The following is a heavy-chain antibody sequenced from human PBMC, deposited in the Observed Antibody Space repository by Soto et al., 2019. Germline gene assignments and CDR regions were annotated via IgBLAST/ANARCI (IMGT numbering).Heavy chain of an antibody. V-gene: IGHV1-8*01. Sequence: QVQMVQSGAEVKRPGASVKVSCTASGYTFTSYDINWVRQAPGQGLEWVGWMNPNSGDTGYAQKFQGRLTMTRDTSISAAYMELSSLRSEDTAVYYCARTSTPANDYDSSGSFDYWGQGTLVTVSS. CDR2: MNPNSGDT. CDR1: GYTFTSYD. D-gene: IGHD3-22*01. J-gene: IGHJ4*02. CDR3: ARTSTPANDYDSSGSFDY.